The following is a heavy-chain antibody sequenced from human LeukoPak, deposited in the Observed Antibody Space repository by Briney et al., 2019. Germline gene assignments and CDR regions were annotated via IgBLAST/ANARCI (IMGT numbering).Heavy chain of an antibody. Sequence: ASVKVSCKVSGYTLTELPIYWVRQLPGKGLEWMGGFDPEDGERIYALKFQGRVTMTEDTSTDTAYMELSSLRSEDTAVYYCATDRSWRIVGATWDYYYGMEVWGQGTTVTVSS. CDR2: FDPEDGER. D-gene: IGHD1-26*01. CDR1: GYTLTELP. J-gene: IGHJ6*02. V-gene: IGHV1-24*01. CDR3: ATDRSWRIVGATWDYYYGMEV.